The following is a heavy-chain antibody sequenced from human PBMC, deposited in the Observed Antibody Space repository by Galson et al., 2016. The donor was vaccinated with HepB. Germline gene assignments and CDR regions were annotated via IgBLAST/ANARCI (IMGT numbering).Heavy chain of an antibody. V-gene: IGHV3-48*03. Sequence: SLRLSCAASGFTFSSYVMRWVRQGPGKGLEWVSYIGRSGSPIYYADSVQGRFTISRDNAKNSLYLQMNSLRAEDTAVYYCARDVVGAAFDSWGQGTLVTVSS. CDR3: ARDVVGAAFDS. CDR1: GFTFSSYV. D-gene: IGHD1-26*01. CDR2: IGRSGSPI. J-gene: IGHJ4*02.